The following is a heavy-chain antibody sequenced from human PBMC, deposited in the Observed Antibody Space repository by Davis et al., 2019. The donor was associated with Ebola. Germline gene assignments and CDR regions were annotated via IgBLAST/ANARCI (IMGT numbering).Heavy chain of an antibody. Sequence: GESLKISCAASGFTFSGSAMHWVRQASGKGLEWVGRIRSKANNYATAYAASVKGRFTISRDDSKNTAYLQMNSLKTEDTAVYYCTRATDYYDSSGYYRYFDYWGQGTLVTVSS. CDR3: TRATDYYDSSGYYRYFDY. J-gene: IGHJ4*02. CDR1: GFTFSGSA. V-gene: IGHV3-73*01. D-gene: IGHD3-22*01. CDR2: IRSKANNYAT.